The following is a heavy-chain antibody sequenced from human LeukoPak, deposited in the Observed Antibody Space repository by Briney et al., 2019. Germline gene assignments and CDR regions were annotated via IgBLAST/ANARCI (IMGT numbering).Heavy chain of an antibody. Sequence: ASVKVSCKASGGTFSSYAISWVRQAPEQGLEWMGGIIPIFGTANYAQKFQGRVTITADESTSTAYMELSSLRSEDTAVYYCARYDATVTRGFDYWGQGTLVTVSS. D-gene: IGHD4-17*01. CDR1: GGTFSSYA. CDR2: IIPIFGTA. CDR3: ARYDATVTRGFDY. V-gene: IGHV1-69*13. J-gene: IGHJ4*02.